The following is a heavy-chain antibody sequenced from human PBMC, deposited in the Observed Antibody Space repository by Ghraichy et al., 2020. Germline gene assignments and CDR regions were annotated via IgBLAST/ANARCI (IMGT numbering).Heavy chain of an antibody. Sequence: SETLSLTCAVYGGSFSGYYWSWIRQPPGKGLEWIGEINHSGSTNYNPSLKSRVTISVDTSKNQFSLKLSSVTAADTAVYYCARPATVTTRWFDPWGQGTLVTVSS. CDR2: INHSGST. V-gene: IGHV4-34*01. J-gene: IGHJ5*02. CDR1: GGSFSGYY. D-gene: IGHD4-17*01. CDR3: ARPATVTTRWFDP.